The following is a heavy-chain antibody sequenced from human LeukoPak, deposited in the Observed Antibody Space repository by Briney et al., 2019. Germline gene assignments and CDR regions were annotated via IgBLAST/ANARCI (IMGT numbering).Heavy chain of an antibody. V-gene: IGHV1-46*01. D-gene: IGHD4-11*01. Sequence: ASVKVSCKASGYTFTSYYMHWVRQAPGQGLEWMGIINPSGGSTSYAQKFQGRVTMTRDMSTSTVYMELNSLRGEDTAVYYCVKHPHPSETSNSFDPWGQGTLVTVSS. J-gene: IGHJ5*02. CDR3: VKHPHPSETSNSFDP. CDR1: GYTFTSYY. CDR2: INPSGGST.